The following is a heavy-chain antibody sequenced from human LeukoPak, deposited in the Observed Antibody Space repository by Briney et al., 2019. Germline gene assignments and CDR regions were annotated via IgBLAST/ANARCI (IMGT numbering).Heavy chain of an antibody. Sequence: SETLSLTCTVSGGSISSYYWSWIRQPAGKGLEWIGRIYTSGSTNYNPSLKSRVTMSVDTSKNQFSLKLSSVTAADTAVYYCARAIAAVRQDTYGMDVWGQETTVTVSS. CDR3: ARAIAAVRQDTYGMDV. D-gene: IGHD6-13*01. V-gene: IGHV4-4*07. CDR1: GGSISSYY. J-gene: IGHJ6*02. CDR2: IYTSGST.